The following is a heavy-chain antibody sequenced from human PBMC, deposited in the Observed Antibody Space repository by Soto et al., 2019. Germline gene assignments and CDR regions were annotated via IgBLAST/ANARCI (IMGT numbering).Heavy chain of an antibody. J-gene: IGHJ6*03. V-gene: IGHV3-21*01. CDR1: GFTFSSNS. CDR2: ISSSSSYI. CDR3: ARGVWDKIYYYYYYMDV. D-gene: IGHD1-26*01. Sequence: GGSLRLSCAASGFTFSSNSMNWVRQAPGKGLEWVSSISSSSSYIYYADSVKGRFTISRDNAKNSLYLQMNSLRAEDTAVYYCARGVWDKIYYYYYYMDVWGKGTTVTVSS.